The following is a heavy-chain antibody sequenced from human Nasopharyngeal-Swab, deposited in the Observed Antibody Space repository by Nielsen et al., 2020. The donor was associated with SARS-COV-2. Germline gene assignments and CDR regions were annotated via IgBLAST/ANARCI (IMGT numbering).Heavy chain of an antibody. D-gene: IGHD3-9*01. CDR1: GGFFRGYY. CDR2: INDSGSN. CDR3: ARGLRKVPIFPASQYYFDY. Sequence: SETLSLTCAVYGGFFRGYYWSWIRQPPGKGLEWIGEINDSGSNNYNPSLTSRVTMSVDTSKSQFSLKLNSVTAADTAVYYCARGLRKVPIFPASQYYFDYWGQGTLVTVSS. J-gene: IGHJ4*02. V-gene: IGHV4-34*01.